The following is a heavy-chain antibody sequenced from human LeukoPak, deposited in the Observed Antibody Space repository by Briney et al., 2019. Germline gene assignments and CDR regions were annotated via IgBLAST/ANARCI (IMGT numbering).Heavy chain of an antibody. CDR2: ISSSSSTI. CDR1: GFTFNSFG. D-gene: IGHD4-17*01. CDR3: ARRTVTKGY. V-gene: IGHV3-48*04. Sequence: GGSLRLSCAASGFTFNSFGMSWVRQAPGKGLEWLSYISSSSSTIYYADSVRGRFTISRDNAKNSLYLQINSLRAEDTAVYYCARRTVTKGYWGQGTLVTVSS. J-gene: IGHJ4*02.